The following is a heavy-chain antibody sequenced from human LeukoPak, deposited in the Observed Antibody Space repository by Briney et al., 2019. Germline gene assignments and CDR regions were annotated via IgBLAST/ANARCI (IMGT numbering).Heavy chain of an antibody. V-gene: IGHV3-23*01. CDR3: ARSPDKAQFGYCSSTSCYAEGYGMDV. Sequence: AGSLRVSCAASGFTFSRFAMIWVRQAPGKGVECVSVIGRDLDAIHYADSVKGRFTISRDNSKNTLYFQMKSLRVEDTAVYYCARSPDKAQFGYCSSTSCYAEGYGMDVWGQGTTVTVSS. CDR2: IGRDLDAI. J-gene: IGHJ6*02. CDR1: GFTFSRFA. D-gene: IGHD2-2*01.